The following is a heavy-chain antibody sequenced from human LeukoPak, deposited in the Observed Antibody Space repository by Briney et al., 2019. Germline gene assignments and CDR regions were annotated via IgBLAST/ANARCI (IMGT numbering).Heavy chain of an antibody. CDR1: GFTFGDYG. D-gene: IGHD2-21*02. Sequence: GGSLRLSCTASGFTFGDYGMSWVRQAPGKGLEWVGLIRGKRNGGTTEYAASVKGRFTISRDDSKGIAYLQMNSLKTEDTAVYYCTRAGPVYCGGDCLPDYWGQGTLVTVSS. CDR3: TRAGPVYCGGDCLPDY. V-gene: IGHV3-49*04. CDR2: IRGKRNGGTT. J-gene: IGHJ4*02.